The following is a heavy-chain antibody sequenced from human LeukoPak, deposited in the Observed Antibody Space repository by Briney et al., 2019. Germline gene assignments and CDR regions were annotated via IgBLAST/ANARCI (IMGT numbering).Heavy chain of an antibody. CDR3: ARFGWDDILTGPTLAFDI. V-gene: IGHV4-59*08. Sequence: PSETLSLTCTVSGGSISSYYWSWIRQPPGKGLEWIGYIYYSGSTNYNPSLKSRVTISVDTSKNQFSLKLSSVTAADTAVYYCARFGWDDILTGPTLAFDIWGQGTMVTVSS. CDR1: GGSISSYY. J-gene: IGHJ3*02. D-gene: IGHD3-9*01. CDR2: IYYSGST.